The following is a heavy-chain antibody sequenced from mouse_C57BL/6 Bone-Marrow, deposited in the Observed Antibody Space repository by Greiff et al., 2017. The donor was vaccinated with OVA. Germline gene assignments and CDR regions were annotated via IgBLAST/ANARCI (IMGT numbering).Heavy chain of an antibody. J-gene: IGHJ3*01. Sequence: VKLQESGAELARPGASVKLSCKASGYTFTSYGISWVKQRTGQGLECIGEIYPRSGNTYYNEKFKGKATLTADKSSSTAYMELRSLTSEDSAVYFCAYDSFAYWGQGTLVTVSA. V-gene: IGHV1-81*01. CDR1: GYTFTSYG. CDR3: AYDSFAY. D-gene: IGHD2-12*01. CDR2: IYPRSGNT.